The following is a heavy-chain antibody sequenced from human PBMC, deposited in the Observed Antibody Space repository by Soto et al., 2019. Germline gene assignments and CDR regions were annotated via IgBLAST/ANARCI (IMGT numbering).Heavy chain of an antibody. Sequence: EVQLVESGGGLVQPGGSLRIPCAASEFTFSTYAMNWVRQAPGKGLEWVSYISSSSENIRYADFVKGRFTISRDNAKHSLYLESNSLRAEDTAVYFCARDQSRGQVFYYYMDVWGKGTTVTISS. CDR2: ISSSSENI. D-gene: IGHD3-10*01. J-gene: IGHJ6*03. CDR1: EFTFSTYA. V-gene: IGHV3-48*01. CDR3: ARDQSRGQVFYYYMDV.